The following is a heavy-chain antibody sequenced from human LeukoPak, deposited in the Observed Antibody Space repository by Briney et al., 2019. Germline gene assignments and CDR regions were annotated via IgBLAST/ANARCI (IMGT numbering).Heavy chain of an antibody. D-gene: IGHD3-10*01. V-gene: IGHV1-2*02. CDR2: INPNSGGT. J-gene: IGHJ5*02. CDR1: GYTFTGYY. Sequence: ASVKVSCKASGYTFTGYYMHWVRQAPGQGLEWMGWINPNSGGTNYAQKFQGRVTMTRDTSISTAYMELSRLRSDDTAVYYCARDFKYYGSGSYYPVPRIDPWGQGTLVTVSS. CDR3: ARDFKYYGSGSYYPVPRIDP.